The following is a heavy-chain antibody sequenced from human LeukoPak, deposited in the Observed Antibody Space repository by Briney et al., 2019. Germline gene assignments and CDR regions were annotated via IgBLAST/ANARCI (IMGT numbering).Heavy chain of an antibody. Sequence: GSLRLSCAASGFTFSNYWMHWVRQAPGKGLVWVSRIKTDGSSTSYADSVKGRFTISRDNAKNTLYLQMNSLRAEDTAVYYCTTLYGGSLDYWGQGTLVTVSS. D-gene: IGHD5-12*01. CDR1: GFTFSNYW. J-gene: IGHJ4*02. CDR2: IKTDGSST. V-gene: IGHV3-74*01. CDR3: TTLYGGSLDY.